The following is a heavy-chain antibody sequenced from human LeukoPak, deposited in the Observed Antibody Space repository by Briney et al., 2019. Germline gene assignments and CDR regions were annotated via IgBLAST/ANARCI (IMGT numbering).Heavy chain of an antibody. V-gene: IGHV3-23*01. J-gene: IGHJ3*02. CDR1: GFSFSSYA. CDR3: AKPVVFDI. CDR2: ITSSGANT. Sequence: GGSLRLSCAASGFSFSSYAMSWVRQAPGKGLEWVSAITSSGANTYYADPVKGRFTISRDNSKNTLYLQMNSLRVEDTAVYYCAKPVVFDIWGQGTMVTVSS.